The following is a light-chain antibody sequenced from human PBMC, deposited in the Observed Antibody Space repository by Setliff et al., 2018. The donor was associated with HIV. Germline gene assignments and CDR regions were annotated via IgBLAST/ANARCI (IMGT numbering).Light chain of an antibody. V-gene: IGLV2-23*02. CDR2: EVS. J-gene: IGLJ2*01. Sequence: QSALAQPASVSGSPGQSITISCTGTSSDVGSYNLVSWYQQHPGKAPKLMIYEVSKGPSGVSNRFSGSKSGNTASLTISGLQAEDEGYYYCCSYISSSTLVVFGGGTKVTVL. CDR1: SSDVGSYNL. CDR3: CSYISSSTLVV.